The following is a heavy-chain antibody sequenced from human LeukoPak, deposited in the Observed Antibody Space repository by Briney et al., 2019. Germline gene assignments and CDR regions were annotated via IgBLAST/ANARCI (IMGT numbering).Heavy chain of an antibody. J-gene: IGHJ6*04. Sequence: AGSLTLSCAASGLTFGSYWMSWGRQAPGKGPDRVANIKEDGSVKTYVDSVKGRFTISRDNAKNSLYLQMNSLRAEDTAVYYCARDCSSSTCQHGMDVWGKGTTVTVSS. CDR3: ARDCSSSTCQHGMDV. CDR2: IKEDGSVK. V-gene: IGHV3-7*05. D-gene: IGHD2-2*01. CDR1: GLTFGSYW.